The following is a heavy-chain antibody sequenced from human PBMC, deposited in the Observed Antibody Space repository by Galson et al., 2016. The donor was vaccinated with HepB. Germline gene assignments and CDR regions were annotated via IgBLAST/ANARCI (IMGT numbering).Heavy chain of an antibody. V-gene: IGHV4-4*02. D-gene: IGHD2-2*01. CDR3: ARVNIVVVPEGLRGEDFYYGMDV. J-gene: IGHJ6*02. Sequence: SETLSLTCTVSSDSLSTSDWWSWVRQSPRKGLEWIGEINDSGTTNYNPSLEGRVTISVDTSKNQFFLKLTSVTAADTAMYYCARVNIVVVPEGLRGEDFYYGMDVWGQAATVTGSS. CDR2: INDSGTT. CDR1: SDSLSTSDW.